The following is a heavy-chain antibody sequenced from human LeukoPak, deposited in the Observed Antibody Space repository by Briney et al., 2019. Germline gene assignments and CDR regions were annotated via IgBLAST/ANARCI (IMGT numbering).Heavy chain of an antibody. CDR1: GGSISSYY. CDR3: ARSLQQLVSAYFDY. CDR2: INHSGST. D-gene: IGHD6-13*01. Sequence: PSETLSLTCTVSGGSISSYYWSWIRQPPGKGLEWIGEINHSGSTNYNPSLKSRVTISVDTSKNQFSLKLSSVTAADTAVYYCARSLQQLVSAYFDYWGQGTPVTVSS. J-gene: IGHJ4*02. V-gene: IGHV4-34*01.